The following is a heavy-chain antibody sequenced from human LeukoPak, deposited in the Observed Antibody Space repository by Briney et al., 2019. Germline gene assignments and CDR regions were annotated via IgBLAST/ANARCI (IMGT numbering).Heavy chain of an antibody. V-gene: IGHV3-30*18. CDR3: AKAYGSGSPPYYFDY. CDR1: GFTFSSYG. J-gene: IGHJ4*02. CDR2: ISYAGSNK. D-gene: IGHD3-10*01. Sequence: GRSLRLSCAASGFTFSSYGMHWVRQAPGKGLEWVAVISYAGSNKYYADSVKGRFTISRDNSKNTLSLQMNSLRAEDMAVYYCAKAYGSGSPPYYFDYWGQGTLVTVSS.